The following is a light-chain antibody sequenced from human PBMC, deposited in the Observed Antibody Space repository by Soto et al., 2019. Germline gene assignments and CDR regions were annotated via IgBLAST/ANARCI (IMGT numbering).Light chain of an antibody. V-gene: IGLV2-14*03. CDR3: SSYTKTITLV. J-gene: IGLJ3*02. CDR2: DVT. CDR1: STDVGGYNY. Sequence: QSALTQPASVSGSPGQSITISCTGTSTDVGGYNYVSWYQQHPGKAPRLIIYDVTNRPSGVSNRFSGSKSGNTASLTISGLQAEDEADYYCSSYTKTITLVFGGGTQLTVL.